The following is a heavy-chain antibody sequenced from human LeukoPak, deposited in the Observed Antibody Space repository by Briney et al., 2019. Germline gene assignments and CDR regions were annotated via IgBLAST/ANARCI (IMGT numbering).Heavy chain of an antibody. D-gene: IGHD6-13*01. CDR2: MYLGGTT. CDR3: ARRGIEGFDY. Sequence: SETLSLTCIVSGGSISSLNLWGWLRQPPGKGLEWIGEMYLGGTTNFNPSLKSRVTILIDKSKNQLSLQLTSVTAADTAVYYCARRGIEGFDYWGQGTLVTVSS. V-gene: IGHV4-4*02. CDR1: GGSISSLNL. J-gene: IGHJ4*02.